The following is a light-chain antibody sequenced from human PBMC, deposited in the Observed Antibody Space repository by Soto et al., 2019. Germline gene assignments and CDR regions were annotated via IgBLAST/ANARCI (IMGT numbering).Light chain of an antibody. CDR2: GAS. V-gene: IGKV3-20*01. CDR1: QSVSSSY. Sequence: EIVLTQSPGTLSLSPGERATLSCRASQSVSSSYLAWYQQKPGQAPRLLIYGASSRATGIPDRFSGSGSGTDFTLTISRLEPEDFAVYYCQQYGSSLPWTLGQGT. CDR3: QQYGSSLPWT. J-gene: IGKJ1*01.